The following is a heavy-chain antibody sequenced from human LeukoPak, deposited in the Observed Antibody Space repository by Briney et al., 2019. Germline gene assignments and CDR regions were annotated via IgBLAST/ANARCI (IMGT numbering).Heavy chain of an antibody. CDR1: GGSISSYY. V-gene: IGHV4-4*07. Sequence: SETLSLTCTVSGGSISSYYWSWIRQPAGKGLEWIGRIYTSGSTNYNPSLKSRVTMSVDTSKNQFSLKLSSVTAADTAVYYCAKLYDFWSGYYPPQGFYYYYGMDVWGQGTTVTVSS. CDR2: IYTSGST. J-gene: IGHJ6*02. D-gene: IGHD3-3*01. CDR3: AKLYDFWSGYYPPQGFYYYYGMDV.